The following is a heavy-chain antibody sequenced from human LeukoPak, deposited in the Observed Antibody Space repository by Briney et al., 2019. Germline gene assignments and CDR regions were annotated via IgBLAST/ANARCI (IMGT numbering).Heavy chain of an antibody. V-gene: IGHV4-4*07. D-gene: IGHD4/OR15-4a*01. CDR2: IYFTGGT. J-gene: IGHJ3*02. CDR1: GGSISSYY. Sequence: PSETLSLTCTVSGGSISSYYWSWIRQPAGKGLEWIGRIYFTGGTNYNPSLKSRVTMSVDTSKNQFSLKLTSETAADTAVYYCARAKDNYRGNDAFDIWGQGTMVTVSS. CDR3: ARAKDNYRGNDAFDI.